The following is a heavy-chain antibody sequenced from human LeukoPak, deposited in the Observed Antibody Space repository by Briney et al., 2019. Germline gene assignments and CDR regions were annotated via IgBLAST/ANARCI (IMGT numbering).Heavy chain of an antibody. Sequence: GGSLRLSCAASGFTFSSYGMHWVRQAPGKGLEWAAFIRYDGSNKYYADSVKGRFTISRDNSKNTLYLQMNSLRAEDTAVYYCAKEHSSTSCYTPGYWGQGTLVTVSS. CDR2: IRYDGSNK. D-gene: IGHD2-2*02. CDR3: AKEHSSTSCYTPGY. J-gene: IGHJ4*02. V-gene: IGHV3-30*02. CDR1: GFTFSSYG.